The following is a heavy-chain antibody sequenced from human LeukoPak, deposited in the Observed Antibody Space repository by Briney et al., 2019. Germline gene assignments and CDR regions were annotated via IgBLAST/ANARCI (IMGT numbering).Heavy chain of an antibody. V-gene: IGHV3-23*01. CDR3: AKRDGWGSYFLDY. CDR1: ASTFSGHD. D-gene: IGHD3-10*01. Sequence: GRSLRLSCAASASTFSGHDMSWVRQAPGRGLEWVSSVNDNGAYTFYPDSVKGRFTISRDNSKNTLYLHITSLRAEATAVYYCAKRDGWGSYFLDYWGQGTLVTVSS. CDR2: VNDNGAYT. J-gene: IGHJ4*02.